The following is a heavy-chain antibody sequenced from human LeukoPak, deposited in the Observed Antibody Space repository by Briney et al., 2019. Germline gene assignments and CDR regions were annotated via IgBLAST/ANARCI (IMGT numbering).Heavy chain of an antibody. V-gene: IGHV3-21*01. D-gene: IGHD1-20*01. CDR3: ASGYNWNQGFFDY. CDR1: GFTFSSYS. CDR2: ISSSSSYI. Sequence: PGGSLRLSCAASGFTFSSYSMNWVRQAPGKGLEWVSSISSSSSYIYYADSVKGRFTISRDNAKNSLYLQMNSLRAEDTAAYYFASGYNWNQGFFDYWGQGTLVTVS. J-gene: IGHJ4*02.